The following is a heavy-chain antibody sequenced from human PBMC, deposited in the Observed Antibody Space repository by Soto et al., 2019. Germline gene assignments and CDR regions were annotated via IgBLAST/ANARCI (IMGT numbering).Heavy chain of an antibody. V-gene: IGHV3-23*01. CDR2: ISGSGGST. CDR1: GFTFSSYA. J-gene: IGHJ4*02. Sequence: PGGSLRLSCAASGFTFSSYAMSWVRQAPGKGLEWVSAISGSGGSTYYADSVKGRFTISRDNSKNTLYLQMNSLRAEDTAVYYWAKDRKIVVVPAAPEGFDYWGQGTLVTVSS. CDR3: AKDRKIVVVPAAPEGFDY. D-gene: IGHD2-2*01.